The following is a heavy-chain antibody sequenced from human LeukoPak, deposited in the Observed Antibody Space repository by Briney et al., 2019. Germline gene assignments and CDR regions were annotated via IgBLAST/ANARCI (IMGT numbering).Heavy chain of an antibody. D-gene: IGHD2/OR15-2a*01. Sequence: GGSLRLSCAASGFTFSSYEMNWVRQAPGKGLEWVSYISSSGSTIYYADSVKGRFTISRDNAKNSLYLQMNSLRAEDMAVYYCARDWFHAIDYWGQGTLVTVSS. CDR2: ISSSGSTI. CDR3: ARDWFHAIDY. J-gene: IGHJ4*02. V-gene: IGHV3-48*03. CDR1: GFTFSSYE.